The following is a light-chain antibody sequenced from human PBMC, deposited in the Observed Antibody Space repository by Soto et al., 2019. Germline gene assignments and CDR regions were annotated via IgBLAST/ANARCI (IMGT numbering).Light chain of an antibody. V-gene: IGKV1-9*01. Sequence: DIQLTQSPSFLSVSVEDRVTISCRASYDISSSLAWYQQEPGKPPKLLIYDSSTLQTGVPLRFTGSGSGRKFTLTISGLQFGDFATYFCQQLSHYPYTFGQGTKLEI. J-gene: IGKJ2*01. CDR1: YDISSS. CDR3: QQLSHYPYT. CDR2: DSS.